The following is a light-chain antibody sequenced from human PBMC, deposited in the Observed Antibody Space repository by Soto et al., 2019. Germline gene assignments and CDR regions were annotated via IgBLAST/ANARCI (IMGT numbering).Light chain of an antibody. J-gene: IGKJ4*02. CDR1: QSISNY. Sequence: DIQMTQSPSSLSASVGARVTIICRASQSISNYLNWYQQKPGKAPKLLIHGASSLQSGVPSRFRGSGSRTDFTLTITSLQPEDFATYFCQQSFSTPLTFGGGTKVEIK. CDR2: GAS. CDR3: QQSFSTPLT. V-gene: IGKV1-39*01.